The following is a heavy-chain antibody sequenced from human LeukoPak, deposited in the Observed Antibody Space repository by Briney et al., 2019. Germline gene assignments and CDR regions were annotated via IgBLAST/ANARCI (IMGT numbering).Heavy chain of an antibody. Sequence: GGSLRLSCEASGFTFSDSYMSWMRRAPGKGQDWVSYISSSGSAIYYSDSVKGRFTISRDNAKNSLYLQMNSLRAEDTAVYYCARARGSYSFDYWGQGALVTVSS. CDR2: ISSSGSAI. CDR1: GFTFSDSY. J-gene: IGHJ4*02. CDR3: ARARGSYSFDY. V-gene: IGHV3-11*04. D-gene: IGHD1-26*01.